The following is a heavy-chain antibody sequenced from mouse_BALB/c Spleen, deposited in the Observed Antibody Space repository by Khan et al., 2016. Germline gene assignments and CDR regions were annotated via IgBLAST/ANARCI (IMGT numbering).Heavy chain of an antibody. J-gene: IGHJ4*01. V-gene: IGHV7-3*02. CDR1: GFTFTDYY. CDR3: ARKGGARATGYAMDY. D-gene: IGHD3-1*01. Sequence: EVELVESGGGLVQPGGSLRLSCATSGFTFTDYYMSWVRQPPGKALEWLGFIRNKANGYTTEYSASVKGRFTISRDNSQSILYLQMNTLRAEDSATYYCARKGGARATGYAMDYWGQGTSVTVSS. CDR2: IRNKANGYTT.